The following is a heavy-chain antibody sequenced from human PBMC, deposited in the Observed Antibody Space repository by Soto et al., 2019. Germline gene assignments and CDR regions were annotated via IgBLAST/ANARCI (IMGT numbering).Heavy chain of an antibody. CDR3: ARDGKAAGTPSQREYYGMDV. J-gene: IGHJ6*02. Sequence: ASVKVSCKASGYTFTGYYMHWVRQAPGQGLEWMGWINPNSGGTNYAQKFQGWVTMTRDTSISTAYMELSRLRSDDTAVYYCARDGKAAGTPSQREYYGMDVWGQGTTVPVSS. V-gene: IGHV1-2*04. CDR1: GYTFTGYY. D-gene: IGHD6-13*01. CDR2: INPNSGGT.